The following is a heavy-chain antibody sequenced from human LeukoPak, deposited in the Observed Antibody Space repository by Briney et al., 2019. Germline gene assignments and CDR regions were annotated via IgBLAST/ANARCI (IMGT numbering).Heavy chain of an antibody. Sequence: GGSLRLSCAASGFTFSSYAMSWVLQAPGKGLEWVSAISSGGDGTYYADSVKGRFTISRDNSKNTLYLQMNSLRAEDTAVYYCAKVPGYSSIFDYWGQGTLVTVSS. J-gene: IGHJ4*02. D-gene: IGHD6-13*01. V-gene: IGHV3-23*01. CDR2: ISSGGDGT. CDR3: AKVPGYSSIFDY. CDR1: GFTFSSYA.